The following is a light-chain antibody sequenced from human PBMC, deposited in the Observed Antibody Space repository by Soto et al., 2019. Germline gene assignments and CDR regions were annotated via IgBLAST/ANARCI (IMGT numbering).Light chain of an antibody. CDR3: GTWDSSLSAWV. CDR1: SSNIGSRP. J-gene: IGLJ3*02. Sequence: QAVVTQPPSASGTPGQRVTISCSGSSSNIGSRPVNWYRQLPGTAPKLLIYDNDDRPSGIPGRFSGSKSGTSATLGITGLQTGDEADYYCGTWDSSLSAWVFGGGTKVTVL. CDR2: DND. V-gene: IGLV1-51*01.